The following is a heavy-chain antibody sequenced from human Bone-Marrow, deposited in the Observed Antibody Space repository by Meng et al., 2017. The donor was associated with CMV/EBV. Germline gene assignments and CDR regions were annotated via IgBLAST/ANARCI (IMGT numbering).Heavy chain of an antibody. CDR2: IYHSGST. Sequence: GSLRLSCAVSGGSISSSDWWSWVRQPPGKGLEWIGEIYHSGSTNYSPSLKSRVIISVDKSKNEFSLDLSSVTAADTAVYYCARDPRGSHYGYDSWGQGTLVTVSS. CDR3: ARDPRGSHYGYDS. J-gene: IGHJ4*02. V-gene: IGHV4-4*02. CDR1: GGSISSSDW. D-gene: IGHD5-18*01.